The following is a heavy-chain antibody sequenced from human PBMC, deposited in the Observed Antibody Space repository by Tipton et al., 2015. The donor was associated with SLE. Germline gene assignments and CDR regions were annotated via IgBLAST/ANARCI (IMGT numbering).Heavy chain of an antibody. Sequence: TLSLTCAVSGGSFSGYYWYWVRQPPEQGLEWIGEITQSGVTNYNPSLKSRVTMSLDTSKNQFSLKLTSVTAADTAVYFCARVKDFFGSGTHWAFDVWGRGTLVTVSS. CDR2: ITQSGVT. CDR1: GGSFSGYY. D-gene: IGHD3-10*01. CDR3: ARVKDFFGSGTHWAFDV. V-gene: IGHV4-34*01. J-gene: IGHJ2*01.